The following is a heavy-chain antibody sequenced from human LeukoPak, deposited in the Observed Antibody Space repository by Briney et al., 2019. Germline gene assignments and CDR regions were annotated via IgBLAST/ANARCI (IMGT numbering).Heavy chain of an antibody. CDR1: GFSVSSDF. D-gene: IGHD1-14*01. J-gene: IGHJ6*03. CDR2: IYRNGSV. V-gene: IGHV3-66*03. Sequence: GGSLRLSCAASGFSVSSDFMSWVRQAPGKGLEGVSLIYRNGSVFYSDTVTGRFTISRDKSKNTLSLQMSSLKPEDTAVYYCARDLAGFQEPRYYYYMDVWGKGTTVTVSS. CDR3: ARDLAGFQEPRYYYYMDV.